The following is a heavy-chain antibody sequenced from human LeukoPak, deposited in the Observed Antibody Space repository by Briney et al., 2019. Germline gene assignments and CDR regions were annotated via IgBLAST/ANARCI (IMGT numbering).Heavy chain of an antibody. V-gene: IGHV3-30-3*01. J-gene: IGHJ4*02. CDR2: ISYDGSNK. CDR1: GFTFSSYA. D-gene: IGHD4-23*01. CDR3: ARDHDYGGNSGPDY. Sequence: PGGSLRLSCAASGFTFSSYAMHWVRQAPGKGLEWVAVISYDGSNKYYADSVKGRFTISRDNSKNTLYLQMNSLRAEDTAVYYCARDHDYGGNSGPDYWGQGTLVTVSS.